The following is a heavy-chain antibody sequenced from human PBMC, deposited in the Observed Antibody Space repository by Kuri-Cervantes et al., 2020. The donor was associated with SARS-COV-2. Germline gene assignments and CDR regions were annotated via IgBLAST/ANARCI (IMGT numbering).Heavy chain of an antibody. CDR2: TNHSGST. J-gene: IGHJ5*02. CDR3: ARVAKSGWNANNWFDP. D-gene: IGHD1-1*01. V-gene: IGHV4-34*01. CDR1: GGSFSGYY. Sequence: SQTLSLTCAVYGGSFSGYYWSWIRQPPGKGLEWIGETNHSGSTNYNPSLKSRVTISVDTSKNQFSLKLSSVTAADTAVYYCARVAKSGWNANNWFDPWGQGTLVTVSS.